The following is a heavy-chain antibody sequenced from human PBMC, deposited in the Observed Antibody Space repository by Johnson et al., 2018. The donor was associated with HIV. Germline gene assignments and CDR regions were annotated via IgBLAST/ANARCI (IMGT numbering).Heavy chain of an antibody. CDR1: GFIFSSYG. CDR3: AKDLRVFDWFNAYDAFDI. Sequence: VHLVESGGGVVQPGRSLRLSCAASGFIFSSYGMHWVRQAPGKGLEWVAVIWYDGSNKYYADSVKGRFTISRDNSKNTLYLQMNSLRADETAVYYCAKDLRVFDWFNAYDAFDIWGQGTMVTISS. D-gene: IGHD3-9*01. J-gene: IGHJ3*02. V-gene: IGHV3-33*06. CDR2: IWYDGSNK.